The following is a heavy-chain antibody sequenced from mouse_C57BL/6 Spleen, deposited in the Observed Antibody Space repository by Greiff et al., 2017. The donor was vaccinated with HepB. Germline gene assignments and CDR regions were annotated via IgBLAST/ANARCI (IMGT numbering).Heavy chain of an antibody. D-gene: IGHD2-4*01. CDR2: ISDGGSYT. Sequence: EVQRVESGGGLVKPGGSLKLSCAASGFTFSSYAMSWVRQTPEKRLEWVATISDGGSYTYYPDNVKGRFTISRDNAKNNLYLQMTHLKSEDTAMYYCARDPPRDYDDSFDYWGQGTTLTVSS. J-gene: IGHJ2*01. CDR3: ARDPPRDYDDSFDY. CDR1: GFTFSSYA. V-gene: IGHV5-4*01.